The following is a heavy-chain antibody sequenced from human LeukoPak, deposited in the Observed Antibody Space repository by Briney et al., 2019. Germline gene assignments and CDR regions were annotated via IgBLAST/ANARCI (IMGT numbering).Heavy chain of an antibody. CDR2: ISYDGSNK. Sequence: PGGSLRLSCAASGFTFSSYAMHWVRQAPGKGLEWVAVISYDGSNKYYADSVKGRFTISRDNSKNTLYLQMNSLRAEDTAVYYCARDQFWVQRPVDYWGQGTLVTVSS. J-gene: IGHJ4*02. D-gene: IGHD7-27*01. CDR1: GFTFSSYA. V-gene: IGHV3-30-3*01. CDR3: ARDQFWVQRPVDY.